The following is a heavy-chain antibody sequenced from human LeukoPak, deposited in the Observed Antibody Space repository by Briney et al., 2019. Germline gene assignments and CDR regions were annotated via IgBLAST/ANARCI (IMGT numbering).Heavy chain of an antibody. V-gene: IGHV4-4*07. J-gene: IGHJ4*02. Sequence: PSETLSLTCTVSGGSISSYYWSWIRQPAVKGLEWIGRIYTSGSTNYNPSLKSRVTMSVDTSKNQFSLKLSSVTAADTAVYYCARARYSGYDTLFDYWGQGTLVTVSS. CDR1: GGSISSYY. CDR2: IYTSGST. D-gene: IGHD5-12*01. CDR3: ARARYSGYDTLFDY.